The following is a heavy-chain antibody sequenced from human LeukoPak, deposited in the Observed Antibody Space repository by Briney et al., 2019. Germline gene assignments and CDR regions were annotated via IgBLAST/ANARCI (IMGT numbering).Heavy chain of an antibody. CDR1: DDSTDTDGYY. V-gene: IGHV4-39*01. CDR2: VDYSGNT. J-gene: IGHJ4*02. CDR3: VRTSGLYFDY. Sequence: PSETLSLTRTVSDDSTDTDGYYWGWIRQPPGKGLQWIGNVDYSGNTFYIPSLKSRLTVSVDTSKSLFSLKLTSVTAADTAIYYCVRTSGLYFDYWGQGTLVTVSS. D-gene: IGHD5-12*01.